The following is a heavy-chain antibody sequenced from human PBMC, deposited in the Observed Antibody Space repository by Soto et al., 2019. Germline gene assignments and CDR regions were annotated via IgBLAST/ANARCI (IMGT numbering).Heavy chain of an antibody. CDR3: AKSPPAVAGYFDY. CDR1: GFTFSGSG. Sequence: QVQLVESGGGVVQPGRSLRLSCAASGFTFSGSGMHWVRQAPGKGLEWVAVTSFDGSSGYYADSVRGRFTISRDNSNNTLYLQMNSLRAEDTAVYYCAKSPPAVAGYFDYWGQGTLVTVSS. CDR2: TSFDGSSG. J-gene: IGHJ4*02. D-gene: IGHD6-19*01. V-gene: IGHV3-30*18.